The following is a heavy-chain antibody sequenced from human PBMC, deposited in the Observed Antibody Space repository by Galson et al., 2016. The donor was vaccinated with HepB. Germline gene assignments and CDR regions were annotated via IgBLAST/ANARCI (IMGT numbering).Heavy chain of an antibody. D-gene: IGHD6-19*01. V-gene: IGHV1-46*01. Sequence: SVKVSCKASGYTFSTHHVHWVRQAPGQGLEWMGVINTSSGRTNYARTFQGRVSMTRDTPTNTVYMALASLRGDDTAMYYCARDSSDWSLPSGLYGMDVWGQGTTVSVSS. CDR2: INTSSGRT. CDR3: ARDSSDWSLPSGLYGMDV. CDR1: GYTFSTHH. J-gene: IGHJ6*02.